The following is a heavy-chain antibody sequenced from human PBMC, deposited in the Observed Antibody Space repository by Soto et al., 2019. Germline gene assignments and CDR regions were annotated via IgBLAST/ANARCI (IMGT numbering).Heavy chain of an antibody. CDR3: ARRGRESANWFDP. V-gene: IGHV1-69*06. CDR2: IIPMSGRP. CDR1: GGSFNSYS. J-gene: IGHJ5*02. Sequence: QVQLVQSGAEVKTPGSSVKVSCKASGGSFNSYSIDWVRQVPGQGLEWMGGIIPMSGRPNYAQRFQGRVTFRADKSTSTVYLEVNSLRNEDTAVYYCARRGRESANWFDPWGQGTLVTVSS.